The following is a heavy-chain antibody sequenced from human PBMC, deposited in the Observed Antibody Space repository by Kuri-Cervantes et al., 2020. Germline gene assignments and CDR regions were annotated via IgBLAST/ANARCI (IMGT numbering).Heavy chain of an antibody. J-gene: IGHJ6*02. CDR3: ARASYYDTLTGYSDYYGMDV. CDR1: GFTFSSYW. D-gene: IGHD3-9*01. V-gene: IGHV3-7*01. CDR2: IKQDGSEK. Sequence: GEFLKISCAASGFTFSSYWMSWVRQAPGKGLEWVANIKQDGSEKYYVDSVKGRFTISRDNAKNSLYLQMNSLRAEDTAVYYCARASYYDTLTGYSDYYGMDVWGQGTTVTVSS.